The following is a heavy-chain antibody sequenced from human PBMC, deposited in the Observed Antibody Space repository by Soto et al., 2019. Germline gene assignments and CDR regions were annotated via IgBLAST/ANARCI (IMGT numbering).Heavy chain of an antibody. J-gene: IGHJ5*02. CDR2: ILPVSAPP. D-gene: IGHD3-3*01. V-gene: IGHV1-69*13. CDR1: GGTLNNYA. Sequence: SVKVSCKASGGTLNNYAINCVLQAPGQGLEWMGGILPVSAPPDYAQKFQGRVSITADHSTSTVYMELSRLKSDDTAVYFCATDSNYDVSNSSWGQGTLVTVSS. CDR3: ATDSNYDVSNSS.